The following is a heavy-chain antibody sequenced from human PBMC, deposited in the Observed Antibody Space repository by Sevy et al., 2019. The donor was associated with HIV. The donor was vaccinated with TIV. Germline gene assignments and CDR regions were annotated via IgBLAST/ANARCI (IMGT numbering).Heavy chain of an antibody. D-gene: IGHD3-3*01. J-gene: IGHJ6*02. CDR3: ARDYDFWSGYTALSYYSLSYYYGMDV. V-gene: IGHV3-48*02. Sequence: GGSLRLSCAASGLNFSKYSFNWVRQAPEKGLEWISHISRSGTTTYYAESVKGRFTVSRDNAKNSLYLQMSSLRDEETACYYCARDYDFWSGYTALSYYSLSYYYGMDVWGQGTTVTVSS. CDR2: ISRSGTTT. CDR1: GLNFSKYS.